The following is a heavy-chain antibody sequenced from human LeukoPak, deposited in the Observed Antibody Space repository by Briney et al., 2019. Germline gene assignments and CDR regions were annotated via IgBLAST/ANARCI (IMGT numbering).Heavy chain of an antibody. CDR2: INSRGDT. Sequence: SETLSLTCTVSGGSIRSYHWSWLRQSPGKALEWIAYINSRGDTKYNPSLKSRVTISMDTPKNKFSLKVSSVTDADTALYCVARTTSNGSADYGGQGTQVTVSA. V-gene: IGHV4-59*08. CDR1: GGSIRSYH. J-gene: IGHJ4*02. CDR3: ARTTSNGSADY. D-gene: IGHD2-8*01.